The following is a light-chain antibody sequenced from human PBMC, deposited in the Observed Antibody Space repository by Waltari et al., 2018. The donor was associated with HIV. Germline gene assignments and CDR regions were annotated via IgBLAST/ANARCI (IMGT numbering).Light chain of an antibody. J-gene: IGLJ2*01. Sequence: HSVLTQPASMSGSLGQSITISCLVRSHDVGGFNYVSWYQQSPDNAPRLVIYDVSNRPSGFSGRFSGSKSGSAASLTISGLQPEDEADYYCCSYSSSGTVLFGGGTRLTVL. CDR3: CSYSSSGTVL. V-gene: IGLV2-14*03. CDR1: SHDVGGFNY. CDR2: DVS.